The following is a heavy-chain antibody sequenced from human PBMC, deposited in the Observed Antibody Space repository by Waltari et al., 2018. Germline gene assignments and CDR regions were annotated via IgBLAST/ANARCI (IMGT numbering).Heavy chain of an antibody. Sequence: QMQLQESGSGLVKPSETLSLTCVVSGGSISNDAYFWSWFRQPPSKAPGWIGYIHSRGGTSDKPSLRRRVTISIDRSKNQFSLSLNSVTAADTAVYFCARGSYHVDTPFVDPWGQGTLVTVSS. CDR2: IHSRGGT. CDR1: GGSISNDAYF. V-gene: IGHV4-30-2*01. D-gene: IGHD2-2*01. CDR3: ARGSYHVDTPFVDP. J-gene: IGHJ5*01.